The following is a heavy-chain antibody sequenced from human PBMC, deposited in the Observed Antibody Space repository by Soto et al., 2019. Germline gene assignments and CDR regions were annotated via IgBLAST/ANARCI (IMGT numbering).Heavy chain of an antibody. CDR1: GYTFTSYG. J-gene: IGHJ4*02. Sequence: ALVKVSCKASGYTFTSYGISWVRQAPGQGLEWMGWISAYNGNTNYAQKLQGRVTMTTDTSTSTAYMELRSLRSDDTAVYYCARGRPRIVLMVYDPYYFDYWGQGTLVTVSS. CDR3: ARGRPRIVLMVYDPYYFDY. V-gene: IGHV1-18*04. CDR2: ISAYNGNT. D-gene: IGHD2-8*01.